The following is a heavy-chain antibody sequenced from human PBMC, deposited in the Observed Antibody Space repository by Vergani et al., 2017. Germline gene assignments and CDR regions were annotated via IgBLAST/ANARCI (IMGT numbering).Heavy chain of an antibody. J-gene: IGHJ3*02. CDR2: ISYDGSNK. CDR1: GFTFSSYA. Sequence: QVQLVESGGGVVQPGRSLRLSCAASGFTFSSYAMHWVRQAPGKGLEWVAVISYDGSNKYYADSVKGRFTISRDNSKNTLYLQMNSLRAEDTAVYYCAKGTNKVLRYFDWLLVGAFDIWGQGTMVTVSS. V-gene: IGHV3-30-3*01. CDR3: AKGTNKVLRYFDWLLVGAFDI. D-gene: IGHD3-9*01.